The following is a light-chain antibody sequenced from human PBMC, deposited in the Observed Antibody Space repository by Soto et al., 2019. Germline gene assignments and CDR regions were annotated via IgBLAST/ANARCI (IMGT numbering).Light chain of an antibody. J-gene: IGKJ1*01. V-gene: IGKV1-27*01. CDR3: RNYNSDPRT. Sequence: DIQMTQSPSSLSAFVGDRVTITCRTTQAISNYVAWFQQKPGQVPKLLIYAVSSLRSGVPSRFSGSGSGTDFTLTINTLQPEDVATYYCRNYNSDPRTFGQGTKVEL. CDR2: AVS. CDR1: QAISNY.